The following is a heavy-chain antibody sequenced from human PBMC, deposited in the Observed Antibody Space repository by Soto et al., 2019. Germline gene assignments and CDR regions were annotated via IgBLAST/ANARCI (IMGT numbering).Heavy chain of an antibody. CDR2: IIPIFGTA. D-gene: IGHD3-3*01. V-gene: IGHV1-69*01. CDR3: ARGVSAIFGVVTSDDAFDI. Sequence: QVQLVQSGAEVKKPGSSVKVSCKASGGTFSSYAISWVRQAPGQGLEWMGGIIPIFGTANYAQKFQGRVTITADESTSTAYMELSSLRSEDTAVYYCARGVSAIFGVVTSDDAFDIWGQGTMVTVSS. CDR1: GGTFSSYA. J-gene: IGHJ3*02.